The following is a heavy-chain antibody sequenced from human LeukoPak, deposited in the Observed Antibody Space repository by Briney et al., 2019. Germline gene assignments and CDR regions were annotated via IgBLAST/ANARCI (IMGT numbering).Heavy chain of an antibody. Sequence: GSLRLSCAASGFSFSSYTMHWVRQAPGKGMEYVSAIISHGGNTHYTNSEKGRFTISRDNSQNTLYLQMGSLRPDDMAVYHCARVRMGATVSNYYYYYMDVWGKGTTVTVSS. V-gene: IGHV3-64*01. D-gene: IGHD1-26*01. J-gene: IGHJ6*03. CDR1: GFSFSSYT. CDR2: IISHGGNT. CDR3: ARVRMGATVSNYYYYYMDV.